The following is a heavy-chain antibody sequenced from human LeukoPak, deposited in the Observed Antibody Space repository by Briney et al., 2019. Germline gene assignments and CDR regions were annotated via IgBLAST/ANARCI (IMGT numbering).Heavy chain of an antibody. CDR1: GGTFSIYT. D-gene: IGHD3-22*01. J-gene: IGHJ4*02. V-gene: IGHV1-69*04. Sequence: ASVKVSCKASGGTFSIYTISWVRQAPGQGLEWMGRIIPILGIANYAQKFQGRVTITADKSTSTAYMELSSLRSEDTAVYYCARDLEGYYDSSGYYPFDYWGQGTLVTVSS. CDR3: ARDLEGYYDSSGYYPFDY. CDR2: IIPILGIA.